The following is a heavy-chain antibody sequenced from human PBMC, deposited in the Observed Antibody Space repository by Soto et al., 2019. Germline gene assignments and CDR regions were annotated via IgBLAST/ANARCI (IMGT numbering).Heavy chain of an antibody. J-gene: IGHJ4*02. V-gene: IGHV1-69*13. Sequence: SVNVSCQASAVTFSSYALSWVRPAPGQGLEWMGGIIPIIGTANYSQNFQGRVTITAEESTSTAYMELSSLRSEDTAVYYCATTPATTTVKAPLDYWGQETLVTVS. CDR1: AVTFSSYA. D-gene: IGHD2-15*01. CDR3: ATTPATTTVKAPLDY. CDR2: IIPIIGTA.